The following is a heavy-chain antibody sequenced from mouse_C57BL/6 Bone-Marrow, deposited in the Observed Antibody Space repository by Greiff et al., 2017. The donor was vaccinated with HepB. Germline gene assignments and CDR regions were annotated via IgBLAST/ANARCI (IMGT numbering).Heavy chain of an antibody. CDR3: ARRRIYYYGSRGYAMDY. D-gene: IGHD1-1*01. CDR2: ISYDGSN. CDR1: GYSITSGYY. V-gene: IGHV3-6*01. Sequence: EVQVVESGPGLVKPSQSLSLTCSVTGYSITSGYYWNWIRQFPGNKLEWMGYISYDGSNNYNPSLKNRISITRDTSKNQFFLKLNSVTTEDTATYYCARRRIYYYGSRGYAMDYWGQGTSVTVSS. J-gene: IGHJ4*01.